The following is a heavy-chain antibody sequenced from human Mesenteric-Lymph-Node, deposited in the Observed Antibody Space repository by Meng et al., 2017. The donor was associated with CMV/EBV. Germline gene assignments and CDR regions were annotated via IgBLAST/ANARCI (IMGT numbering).Heavy chain of an antibody. CDR2: ISAYNGNT. J-gene: IGHJ3*02. D-gene: IGHD3-3*01. CDR3: ARDQPRYDFWSGPPAFDI. Sequence: ASVKVSCKASGYTFTSYGISWVRQAPGQGLEWMGWISAYNGNTNYAQKLQGRVTMTTDTSTSTAYMELRSLRSDDTAVYYCARDQPRYDFWSGPPAFDIWGQGTMVTVSS. CDR1: GYTFTSYG. V-gene: IGHV1-18*01.